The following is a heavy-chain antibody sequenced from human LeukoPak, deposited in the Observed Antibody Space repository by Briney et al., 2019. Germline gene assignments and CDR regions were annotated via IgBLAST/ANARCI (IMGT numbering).Heavy chain of an antibody. CDR1: GFPFSTYS. CDR3: ARQYSSGWYTDY. D-gene: IGHD6-19*01. Sequence: GGSLRLSCAASGFPFSTYSMNWVRQAPGKGLEWVSYISSTGNTIYYADSVRGRFTISRDNAKNSLYLQMNGLRDEDTAVYYCARQYSSGWYTDYWGQGTLVTVSS. J-gene: IGHJ4*02. V-gene: IGHV3-48*02. CDR2: ISSTGNTI.